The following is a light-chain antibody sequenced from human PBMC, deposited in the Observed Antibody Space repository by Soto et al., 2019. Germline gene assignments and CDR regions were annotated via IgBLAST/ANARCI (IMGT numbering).Light chain of an antibody. CDR1: NSNIGAGYD. CDR2: YNN. V-gene: IGLV1-40*01. Sequence: QSVLTQPPSVSGAPGQRVTISCTGSNSNIGAGYDVHWYQQLPGTAPKLLIYYNNIRPSGVPDRFSGSKSGTSASLAITGLQAEDEAYYYCQSQDSSLRGSVFGGGTKLTVL. J-gene: IGLJ2*01. CDR3: QSQDSSLRGSV.